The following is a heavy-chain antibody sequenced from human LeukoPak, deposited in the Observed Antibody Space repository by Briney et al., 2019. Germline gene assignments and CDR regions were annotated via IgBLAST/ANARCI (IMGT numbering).Heavy chain of an antibody. CDR1: GGSIRGYY. CDR3: ARVYYSSSYDYWYFDL. Sequence: PSETLSLTCTVSGGSIRGYYWSWIRQPPGKGLEWIGYIYYSGSTNYNPSLKSRVTISVDTSKNQSSLKLSSVSAADTAVYYCARVYYSSSYDYWYFDLWGRGTLVTVSS. CDR2: IYYSGST. D-gene: IGHD6-13*01. V-gene: IGHV4-59*01. J-gene: IGHJ2*01.